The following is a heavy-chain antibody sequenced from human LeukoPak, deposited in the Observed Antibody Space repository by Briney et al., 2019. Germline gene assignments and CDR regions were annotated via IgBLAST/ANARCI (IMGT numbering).Heavy chain of an antibody. J-gene: IGHJ6*02. D-gene: IGHD3-10*01. CDR1: GYTFTSYY. Sequence: ASVKVSCKASGYTFTSYYMHWVRQAPGQGLEWMGIINPSGGSTSYAQKFQGRVTITADESTSTAYMELSSLRSEDTAVYYCARDLPRGFRGYNGSESNHNGMDVWGQGTTVTVSS. CDR3: ARDLPRGFRGYNGSESNHNGMDV. V-gene: IGHV1-46*01. CDR2: INPSGGST.